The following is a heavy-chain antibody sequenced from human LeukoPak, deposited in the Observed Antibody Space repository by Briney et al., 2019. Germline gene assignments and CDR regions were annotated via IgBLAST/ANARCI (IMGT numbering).Heavy chain of an antibody. Sequence: GGSLRLSCAASGFTFSSYSMNWVRQAPGKRLEWVSSSSSSSSYIYYADSVKGRFTISRDNAKNSLYLQMNSLRAEDTAVYYCARGDNSSGWYPRYFDYWGQGTLVTVSS. CDR3: ARGDNSSGWYPRYFDY. J-gene: IGHJ4*02. CDR1: GFTFSSYS. V-gene: IGHV3-21*01. CDR2: SSSSSSYI. D-gene: IGHD6-19*01.